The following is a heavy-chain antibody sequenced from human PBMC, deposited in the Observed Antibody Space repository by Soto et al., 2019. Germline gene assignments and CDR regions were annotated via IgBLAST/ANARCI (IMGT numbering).Heavy chain of an antibody. CDR2: ISSSSSYI. CDR3: AREGGYCSSTSCAPLTDY. CDR1: GFTFSSYS. Sequence: GGSLRLSCAASGFTFSSYSMNWVRQAPGKGLEWVSSISSSSSYIYYADSVKGRFTISRDNAKNSLYLQMNSLRAEDTAVYYCAREGGYCSSTSCAPLTDYWGQGNMVTVSS. V-gene: IGHV3-21*01. J-gene: IGHJ4*02. D-gene: IGHD2-2*01.